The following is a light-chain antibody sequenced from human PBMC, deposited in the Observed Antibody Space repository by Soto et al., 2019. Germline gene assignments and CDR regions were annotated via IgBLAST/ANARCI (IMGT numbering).Light chain of an antibody. V-gene: IGLV2-14*01. CDR3: SSYTTRSTYV. Sequence: QSALTQPASVSGSPGQSITISCTRTSRDIGFYNYVSWYQQYPGNAPKLIIFEVTNRPSGVSDRFSGSKSGNTASLTISGLLPEDGADYYCSSYTTRSTYVFGSGTKVTVL. J-gene: IGLJ1*01. CDR1: SRDIGFYNY. CDR2: EVT.